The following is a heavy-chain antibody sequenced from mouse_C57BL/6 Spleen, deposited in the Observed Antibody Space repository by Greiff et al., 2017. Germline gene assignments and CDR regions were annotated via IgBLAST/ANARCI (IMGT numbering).Heavy chain of an antibody. D-gene: IGHD1-1*01. CDR3: ARSDYGSQYAMDY. J-gene: IGHJ4*01. CDR2: IDTSDSET. V-gene: IGHV1-52*01. Sequence: QVQLQQPGAELVRPGSSVKLSCKASGYTFTSYWMHWVKQRPIQGLEWIGNIDTSDSETHYNQKFKDKATLTVDKSSSTAYMQLSSLTSEDAAVYYCARSDYGSQYAMDYWGQGTSVTVSS. CDR1: GYTFTSYW.